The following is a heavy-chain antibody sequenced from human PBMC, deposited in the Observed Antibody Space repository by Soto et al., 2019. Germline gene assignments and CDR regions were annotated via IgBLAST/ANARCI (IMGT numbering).Heavy chain of an antibody. CDR1: GYSFTIYC. D-gene: IGHD3-16*01. V-gene: IGHV5-51*01. CDR3: FRGGVTSRTFDY. J-gene: IGHJ4*02. CDR2: IFPDDSDT. Sequence: PGESVKISCKGSGYSFTIYCIGWVLQMPGQGLEWMGIIFPDDSDTRYSPSFQGHVTISVDKSISTAYVQWSSLKASDSAIYYCFRGGVTSRTFDYWGQGTLVTVSS.